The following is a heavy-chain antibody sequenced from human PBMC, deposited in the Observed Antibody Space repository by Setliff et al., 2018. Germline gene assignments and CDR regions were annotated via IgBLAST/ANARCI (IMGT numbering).Heavy chain of an antibody. CDR3: ARGYSYGPFGY. CDR2: TTPIFTTA. Sequence: ASVKVSCKASGYTFTSYGISWVRQAPGQGLEWMGGTTPIFTTANYAQKLQGRVTMTTDTSTSTAYMELRSLRSDDTAVYYCARGYSYGPFGYWGQGTLVTISS. D-gene: IGHD5-18*01. J-gene: IGHJ4*02. V-gene: IGHV1-18*01. CDR1: GYTFTSYG.